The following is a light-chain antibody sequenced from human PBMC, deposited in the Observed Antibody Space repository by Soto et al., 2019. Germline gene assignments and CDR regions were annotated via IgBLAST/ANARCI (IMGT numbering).Light chain of an antibody. CDR2: EAS. J-gene: IGKJ4*01. CDR3: QQYIDYFT. CDR1: HNIVTY. Sequence: DIHMAQSPPSLSASVGDRVTITCRASHNIVTYLNWYQQKAGKAPSLLIYEASNLESGVPSRFSGSGSGTEFTLTISSLQPDDYATYYCQQYIDYFTFGGGTTVEIK. V-gene: IGKV1-5*03.